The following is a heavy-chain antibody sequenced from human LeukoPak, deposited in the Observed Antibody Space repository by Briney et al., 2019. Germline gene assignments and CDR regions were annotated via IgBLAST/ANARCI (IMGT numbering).Heavy chain of an antibody. V-gene: IGHV3-21*01. CDR1: GFTFSSYS. CDR2: ISSSSSYI. CDR3: ARDLGGSSSWYVRYYYYYGMDV. D-gene: IGHD6-13*01. J-gene: IGHJ6*02. Sequence: GGSLRLSCAASGFTFSSYSMKWVRQAPGKGLEWVSSISSSSSYIYYADSVKGRFTISRDNAKNSLYLQMNSLRAEDTAVYYCARDLGGSSSWYVRYYYYYGMDVWGQGTTVTVPS.